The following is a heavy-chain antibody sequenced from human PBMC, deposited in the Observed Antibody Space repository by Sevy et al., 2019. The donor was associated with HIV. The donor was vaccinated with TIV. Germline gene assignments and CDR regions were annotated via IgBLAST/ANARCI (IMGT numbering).Heavy chain of an antibody. CDR2: IKEDGSGR. CDR3: ARLYSSSSGRGLDN. J-gene: IGHJ4*02. V-gene: IGHV3-7*01. CDR1: GFTFGSYW. D-gene: IGHD6-6*01. Sequence: GGSLRLSCAASGFTFGSYWMNWVRQAPGKGLEWVANIKEDGSGRFYVDSVRGRFTVSRDNAKKTLYLQMNNLRGEDTALYYCARLYSSSSGRGLDNWGQGALVTVSS.